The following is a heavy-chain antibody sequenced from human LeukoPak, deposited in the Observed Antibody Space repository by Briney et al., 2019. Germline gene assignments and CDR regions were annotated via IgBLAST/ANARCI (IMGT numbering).Heavy chain of an antibody. D-gene: IGHD6-6*01. Sequence: PGGSLRLSCAASGLTFSNYNMKWVRQSPGKGLEWVSSISRSSSYIYYADSVKGRFTISRDNAKNSLYLQMNSLRGEDTAVYYCASAWEYSSSSYWGQGTLVTVSS. CDR1: GLTFSNYN. CDR2: ISRSSSYI. CDR3: ASAWEYSSSSY. V-gene: IGHV3-21*01. J-gene: IGHJ4*02.